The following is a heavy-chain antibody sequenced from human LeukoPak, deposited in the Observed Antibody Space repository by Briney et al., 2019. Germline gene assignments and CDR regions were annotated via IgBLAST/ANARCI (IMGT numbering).Heavy chain of an antibody. CDR3: ARDQSGSSGFYYSPDAFDI. CDR1: SGSIRSSSLY. D-gene: IGHD3-22*01. CDR2: VHYSGFT. Sequence: PSETLSLTCTVSSGSIRSSSLYWGWIRQPPGKGLEWIGSVHYSGFTYHNPSLKSRVTISVDTSKNQFSLRLSSVTAADTAVYFCARDQSGSSGFYYSPDAFDIWGQGTMVTVSS. V-gene: IGHV4-39*07. J-gene: IGHJ3*02.